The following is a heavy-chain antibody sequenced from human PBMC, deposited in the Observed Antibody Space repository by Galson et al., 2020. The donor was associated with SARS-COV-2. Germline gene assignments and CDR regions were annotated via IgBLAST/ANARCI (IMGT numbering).Heavy chain of an antibody. CDR3: ARETWIGYEGGYFDY. V-gene: IGHV4-31*03. CDR2: ISYTGSN. D-gene: IGHD5-12*01. CDR1: GGSITSGGSY. Sequence: SETLSLTCTVSGGSITSGGSYWSWVRHHPGKGLEWIGYISYTGSNHYNPSLASRVTISVDTSKNQFSLKLRSVTAADTAVYYCARETWIGYEGGYFDYWGQGALVTVSS. J-gene: IGHJ4*02.